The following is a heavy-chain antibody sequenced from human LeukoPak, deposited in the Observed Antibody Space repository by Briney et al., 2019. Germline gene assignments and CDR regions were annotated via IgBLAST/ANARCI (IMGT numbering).Heavy chain of an antibody. CDR1: GYTFTTYY. V-gene: IGHV1-18*04. CDR3: ARAPAGIAVAGEVGAYDY. CDR2: ISAYNGNT. J-gene: IGHJ4*02. D-gene: IGHD6-19*01. Sequence: ASVKVSCKASGYTFTTYYMHWVRQAPGQGLEWMGWISAYNGNTNYAQKLQGRVTMTTDTSTSTAYMELRSLRSDDTAVYYCARAPAGIAVAGEVGAYDYWGQGTLVTVSS.